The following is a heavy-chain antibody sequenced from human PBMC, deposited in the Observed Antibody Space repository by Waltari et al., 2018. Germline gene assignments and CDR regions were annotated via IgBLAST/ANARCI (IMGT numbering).Heavy chain of an antibody. J-gene: IGHJ5*02. Sequence: QVQLQESGPGLVKPSETLSLTCAVSGYSISSGYYWGWIRQPPGKGLGWIGSIYHSGSTYYNPSLKSRVTISVDTSKNQFSLKLSSVTAADTAVYYCARSFWSGYYRGNWFDPWGQGTLVTVSS. D-gene: IGHD3-3*01. V-gene: IGHV4-38-2*01. CDR3: ARSFWSGYYRGNWFDP. CDR1: GYSISSGYY. CDR2: IYHSGST.